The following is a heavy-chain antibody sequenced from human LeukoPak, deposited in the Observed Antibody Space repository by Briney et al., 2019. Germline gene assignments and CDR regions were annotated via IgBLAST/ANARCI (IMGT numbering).Heavy chain of an antibody. J-gene: IGHJ4*02. D-gene: IGHD6-19*01. Sequence: GESLKISCKGSGYSFTSYWIGWVRQMPGKGLEWMGMIYPGDSDTRYSPSFQGQVTISADKSISTAYLQWSSLKASDTAMYYCARRVIAVAGMGTFDYWGQGTLVTVSS. CDR1: GYSFTSYW. CDR2: IYPGDSDT. CDR3: ARRVIAVAGMGTFDY. V-gene: IGHV5-51*01.